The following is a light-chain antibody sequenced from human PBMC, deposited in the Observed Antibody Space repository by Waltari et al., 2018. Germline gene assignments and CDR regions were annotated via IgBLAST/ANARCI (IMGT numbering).Light chain of an antibody. CDR1: QSVSRSY. CDR2: GAS. V-gene: IGKV3-20*01. J-gene: IGKJ2*03. CDR3: QQYGSSPPSYS. Sequence: EIVLTQSPGTLSLSPGERATLSCRASQSVSRSYLAWYQQKPGQAPRLLIYGASSRATGIPDWFSGSGSGADFTLSISRLEPEDFAVYYCQQYGSSPPSYSFGQGTKLEIK.